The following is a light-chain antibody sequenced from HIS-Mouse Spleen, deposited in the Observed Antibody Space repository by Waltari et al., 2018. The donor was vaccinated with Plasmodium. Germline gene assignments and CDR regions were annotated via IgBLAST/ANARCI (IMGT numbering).Light chain of an antibody. Sequence: QSALTQPPSASGSPGQSVTISCTGTSSDVGGYNYVSCYQQHPGQAPKLMMYEVSKRPAGGPDRCSGSSSGNTASLTVSGLQAEDEADYYCSSYAGSNNWVFGGGTKLTVL. CDR1: SSDVGGYNY. V-gene: IGLV2-8*01. CDR2: EVS. J-gene: IGLJ2*01. CDR3: SSYAGSNNWV.